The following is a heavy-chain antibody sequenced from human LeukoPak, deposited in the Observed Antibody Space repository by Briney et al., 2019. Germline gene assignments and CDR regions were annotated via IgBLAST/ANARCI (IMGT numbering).Heavy chain of an antibody. CDR1: GFTVSDNY. D-gene: IGHD6-13*01. Sequence: GGSLRLSCATSGFTVSDNYMSWVRQAPGKGLEWVSGISWNSGSIGYADSVKGRFTISRDNAKNSLYLQMNSLRAEDMALYYCAKDILRYSSSGGFDYWGQGTLVTVSS. CDR2: ISWNSGSI. V-gene: IGHV3-9*03. J-gene: IGHJ4*02. CDR3: AKDILRYSSSGGFDY.